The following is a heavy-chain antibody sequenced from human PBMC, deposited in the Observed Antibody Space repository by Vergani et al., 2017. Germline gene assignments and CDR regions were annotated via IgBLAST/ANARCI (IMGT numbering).Heavy chain of an antibody. CDR2: IWNDGSNK. CDR3: ARDSSSRGQYLVGPLDS. V-gene: IGHV3-33*01. Sequence: QVQLVESGGSVVQPGTSLRLSCGASGFTFSRHGMHWVRQAPGKGLEWVAVIWNDGSNKYYVESVKGRFTISRDNSENTLYRQMNSLRAEDTGVYYCARDSSSRGQYLVGPLDSWGLGTLVTVSS. J-gene: IGHJ4*02. CDR1: GFTFSRHG. D-gene: IGHD6-6*01.